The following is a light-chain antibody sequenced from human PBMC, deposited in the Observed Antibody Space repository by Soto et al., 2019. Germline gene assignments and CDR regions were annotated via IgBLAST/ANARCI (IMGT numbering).Light chain of an antibody. CDR3: SSYSISTAYL. CDR2: EVS. V-gene: IGLV2-14*01. Sequence: QSVLTQPASVSGSPGQSITISSTGTSSDVGGYDYVSWYQLHPGKAPKLMVFEVSNRPSGVSYRFSGSKSGNTASLTISGLQAEDEADYFCSSYSISTAYLFGTGTKLTVL. J-gene: IGLJ1*01. CDR1: SSDVGGYDY.